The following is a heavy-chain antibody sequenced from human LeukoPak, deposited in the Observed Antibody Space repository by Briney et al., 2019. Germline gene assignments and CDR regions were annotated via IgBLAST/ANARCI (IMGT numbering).Heavy chain of an antibody. CDR3: ARDSGYSYDFDY. D-gene: IGHD5-18*01. CDR1: GFTLSDYY. Sequence: GGSLRLSCAVSGFTLSDYYMSWIRQAPGKGLEWVSYISSSGSTIYYADSVKGRFTISRDNAKNSLYLQMNSLRAEDTAVYYCARDSGYSYDFDYWGQGTLVTVSS. V-gene: IGHV3-11*01. CDR2: ISSSGSTI. J-gene: IGHJ4*02.